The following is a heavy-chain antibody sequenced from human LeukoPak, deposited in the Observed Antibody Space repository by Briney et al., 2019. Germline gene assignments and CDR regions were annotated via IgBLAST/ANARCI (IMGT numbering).Heavy chain of an antibody. CDR2: ISWDAAVK. Sequence: GRSLRLSCAASGFTFSSYGMHWIRQAPGKGLEWVAFISWDAAVKYNAESVKGRFTLSRDNSKNTIYLQMNSFRAEDTAVYYCARDFSTWYVFDYWGQGTLVAVSS. D-gene: IGHD2-2*01. CDR3: ARDFSTWYVFDY. J-gene: IGHJ4*02. V-gene: IGHV3-30*03. CDR1: GFTFSSYG.